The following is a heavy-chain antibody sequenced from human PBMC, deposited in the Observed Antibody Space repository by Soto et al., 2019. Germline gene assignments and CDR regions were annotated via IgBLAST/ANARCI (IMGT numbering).Heavy chain of an antibody. J-gene: IGHJ4*02. CDR3: ARDERANVYFDA. D-gene: IGHD3-16*01. Sequence: EVKLVESGGGLVQPGGSLRLSCAASGFAFSSDDMSWVRQAPGKGLEWVANIKQDERDKDYLDSVKGRFTISRDDAKNSLFLQMNSLRTDDTAVYYCARDERANVYFDAWGQGTLGTVSS. V-gene: IGHV3-7*01. CDR2: IKQDERDK. CDR1: GFAFSSDD.